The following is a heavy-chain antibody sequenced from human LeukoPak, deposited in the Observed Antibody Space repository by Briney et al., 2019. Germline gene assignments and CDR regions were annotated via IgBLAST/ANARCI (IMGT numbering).Heavy chain of an antibody. J-gene: IGHJ4*02. V-gene: IGHV4-30-4*07. Sequence: PSETLSLTCAVSGGSISSGGYSWSWIRQPPGKGLEWIGYIYYSGSSYYNPSLKSRVTISVDTSKNQFSLKLSSVTAADTAVYYCARERTAMAPYFDYWGQGTLVTVSS. D-gene: IGHD5-18*01. CDR2: IYYSGSS. CDR3: ARERTAMAPYFDY. CDR1: GGSISSGGYS.